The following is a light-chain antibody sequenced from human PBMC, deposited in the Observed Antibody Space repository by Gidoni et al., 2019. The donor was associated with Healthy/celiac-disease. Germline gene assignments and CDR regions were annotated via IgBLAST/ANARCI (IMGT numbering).Light chain of an antibody. V-gene: IGKV1-9*01. CDR2: AAS. CDR3: QQLNSYPRA. J-gene: IGKJ1*01. Sequence: DIPLTQSPACLSASVGDRVTITCRASQRISSYLAWYQQKPGKAPKLPIYAASTLQSGVPSRFSGSGSGIEFTLTTSSLQPEDFATSYCQQLNSYPRAFGQGTQVEIK. CDR1: QRISSY.